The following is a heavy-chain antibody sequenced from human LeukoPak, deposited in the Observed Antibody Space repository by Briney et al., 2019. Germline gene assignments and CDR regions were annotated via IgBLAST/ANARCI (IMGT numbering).Heavy chain of an antibody. CDR1: GGPISSYY. CDR3: ARHSDIVVGINYYYYYGMDV. V-gene: IGHV4-59*08. Sequence: SETLSLTCTVSGGPISSYYWSWIRQPPGKGLEWIGYIYYSGSTNYNPSLKSRVTISVDTSKNQFSLKLSSVTAADTAVYYCARHSDIVVGINYYYYYGMDVWGQGTTVTVSS. J-gene: IGHJ6*02. D-gene: IGHD2-15*01. CDR2: IYYSGST.